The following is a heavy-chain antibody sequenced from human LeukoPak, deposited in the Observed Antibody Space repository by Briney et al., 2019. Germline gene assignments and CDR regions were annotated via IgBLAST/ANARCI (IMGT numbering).Heavy chain of an antibody. CDR3: ARVVVRGSSTDGGDY. CDR2: MNPNSGNT. V-gene: IGHV1-8*01. Sequence: ASVKVSCKASGYTFTSYDINWVRPATGQGLEWMGWMNPNSGNTGYAQKFQGRVTMTRDTSISTAYMELSSLRSEDTAVYYCARVVVRGSSTDGGDYWGQGTLVTVSS. CDR1: GYTFTSYD. D-gene: IGHD1-26*01. J-gene: IGHJ4*02.